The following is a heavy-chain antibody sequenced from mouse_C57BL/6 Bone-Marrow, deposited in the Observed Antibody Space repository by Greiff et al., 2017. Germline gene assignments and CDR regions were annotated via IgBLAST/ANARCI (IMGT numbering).Heavy chain of an antibody. CDR3: ARHMGLLRSFAY. J-gene: IGHJ3*01. D-gene: IGHD2-3*01. V-gene: IGHV5-6*01. CDR1: GFTFSSYG. CDR2: ISSGGNYT. Sequence: EVQLVESGGDLVKPGGSLKLSCAASGFTFSSYGMSWVRQTPDQRLEWVATISSGGNYTYYPDSVKGRFTLSRDNAKNTQYLQMSSLKSEDTAMYCCARHMGLLRSFAYWGQGTLVTVSA.